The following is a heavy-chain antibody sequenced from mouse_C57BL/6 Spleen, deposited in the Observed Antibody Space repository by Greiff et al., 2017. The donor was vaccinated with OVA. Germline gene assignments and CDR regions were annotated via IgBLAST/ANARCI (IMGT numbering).Heavy chain of an antibody. Sequence: EVQLQQSGPELVKPGASVKISCKASGYTFTDYYMNWVKQSHGKSLEWIGDINPNNGGTSYNQQFKGKATLTVDKSSSTAYMELRSLTSEDSAVYYCARRPYYYGSSSDYWGQGTTLTVSS. CDR3: ARRPYYYGSSSDY. CDR1: GYTFTDYY. J-gene: IGHJ2*01. D-gene: IGHD1-1*01. CDR2: INPNNGGT. V-gene: IGHV1-26*01.